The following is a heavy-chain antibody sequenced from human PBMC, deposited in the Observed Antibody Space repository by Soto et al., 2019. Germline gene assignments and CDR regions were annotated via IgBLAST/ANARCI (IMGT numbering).Heavy chain of an antibody. D-gene: IGHD3-22*01. V-gene: IGHV3-74*01. CDR1: GVTFSSYW. CDR3: ARDRYYDSSGYTPHGYGMDV. J-gene: IGHJ6*02. CDR2: INSDGSST. Sequence: GGSLRLSCAASGVTFSSYWRHRVRQAPGKGLVWVSRINSDGSSTSYADSVKGRFTISRDNAKNTLYLQMNSLRAEDTAVYYCARDRYYDSSGYTPHGYGMDVWGQGATVSVS.